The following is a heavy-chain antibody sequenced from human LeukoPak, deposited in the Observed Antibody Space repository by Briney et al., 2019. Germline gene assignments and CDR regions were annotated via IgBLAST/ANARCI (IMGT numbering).Heavy chain of an antibody. D-gene: IGHD6-19*01. CDR1: GFTVSSNY. J-gene: IGHJ4*02. CDR3: ARGLAAVAGTPY. V-gene: IGHV3-66*02. CDR2: IYSGGST. Sequence: GGSLRLSCAASGFTVSSNYMSWVRQAPGKGLEWVSVIYSGGSTYYADSVKGRFTISRDNSKNTLYLQMNSLRAEDTAVYYCARGLAAVAGTPYWGQGTLVTVSS.